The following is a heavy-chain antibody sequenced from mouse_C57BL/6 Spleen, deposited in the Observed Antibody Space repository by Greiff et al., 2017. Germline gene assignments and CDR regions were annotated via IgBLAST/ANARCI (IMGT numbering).Heavy chain of an antibody. V-gene: IGHV5-4*01. Sequence: EVLLVESGGGLVKPGGSLKLSCAASGFTFSSYAMSWVRQTPEKRLEWVAYISDGGSYTYYPDNVKGRFTISRDNAKNNRYLQMSHLKSEDTAMYYCARGDYVGYWGQGTTLTGSS. CDR1: GFTFSSYA. CDR3: ARGDYVGY. CDR2: ISDGGSYT. J-gene: IGHJ2*01.